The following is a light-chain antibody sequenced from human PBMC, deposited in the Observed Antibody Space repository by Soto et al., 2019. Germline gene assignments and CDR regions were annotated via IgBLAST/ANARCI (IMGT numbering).Light chain of an antibody. Sequence: DIVMTQSPDSLAVSLGERATINCKSSQSVLYNSNNKNYLAWYQQRPGQPPKLLIYWASTRESGVPDRFSSSGSGTDFTLTITSLQAEDVAVYYCQQYESTPPTFGQGTKLEIK. CDR1: QSVLYNSNNKNY. J-gene: IGKJ2*01. V-gene: IGKV4-1*01. CDR3: QQYESTPPT. CDR2: WAS.